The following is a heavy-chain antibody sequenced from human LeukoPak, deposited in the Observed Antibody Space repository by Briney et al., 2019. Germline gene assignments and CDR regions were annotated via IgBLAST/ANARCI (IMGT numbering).Heavy chain of an antibody. J-gene: IGHJ4*02. CDR3: TKAYCCGGSCYEPDY. D-gene: IGHD2-15*01. CDR2: ISGSGGDT. CDR1: GFNFSNYA. V-gene: IGHV3-23*01. Sequence: PGGSLRLSCTASGFNFSNYAMTWVRQAPGKGLEWVSSISGSGGDTYYADSVKGRFTISRDNSKNTLYLQMNSLGGEDTAVYYRTKAYCCGGSCYEPDYWGQGTLVTVSS.